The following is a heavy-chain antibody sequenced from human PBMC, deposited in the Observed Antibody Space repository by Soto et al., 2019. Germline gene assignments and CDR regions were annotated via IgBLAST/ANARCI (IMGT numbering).Heavy chain of an antibody. CDR1: GGSISSYY. V-gene: IGHV4-59*01. Sequence: SETLSLTCTVSGGSISSYYWSWIRQPPGKGLEWIGYIYYSGSTNYNPSLKSRVTISVDTSKNQFSLKLSSVTAADTAVYYCARAGVAAADRWFDPWGQGTLVTV. CDR3: ARAGVAAADRWFDP. J-gene: IGHJ5*02. D-gene: IGHD6-13*01. CDR2: IYYSGST.